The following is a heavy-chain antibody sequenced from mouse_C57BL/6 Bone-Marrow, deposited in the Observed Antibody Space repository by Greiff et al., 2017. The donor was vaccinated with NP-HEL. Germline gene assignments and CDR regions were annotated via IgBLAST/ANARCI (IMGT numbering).Heavy chain of an antibody. CDR3: ARMDY. Sequence: EVMLVESGGGLVKPGGSLQLSCAASGFTFSDYGMHWVRQAPEKGLEWVAYISSGSSTIYYADTVKGRFTISRDNAKNTLFLQMTSLRSEDTAMYYCARMDYWGQGTSVTVSS. J-gene: IGHJ4*01. CDR1: GFTFSDYG. V-gene: IGHV5-17*01. CDR2: ISSGSSTI.